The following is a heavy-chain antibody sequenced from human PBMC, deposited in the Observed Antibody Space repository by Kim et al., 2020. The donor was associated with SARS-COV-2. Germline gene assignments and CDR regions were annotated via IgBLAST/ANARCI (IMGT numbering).Heavy chain of an antibody. Sequence: GGSLRLSCAASGFTFSNAWMSWVRQAPGKGLEWVGRIKSKTDGGTTDYAAPVKGRFTISRDDSKNTLYLQMNSLKTEDTAVYYCTQRAYDSSGLRMDVWGQGTTVTVSS. CDR1: GFTFSNAW. CDR2: IKSKTDGGTT. V-gene: IGHV3-15*01. D-gene: IGHD3-22*01. CDR3: TQRAYDSSGLRMDV. J-gene: IGHJ6*02.